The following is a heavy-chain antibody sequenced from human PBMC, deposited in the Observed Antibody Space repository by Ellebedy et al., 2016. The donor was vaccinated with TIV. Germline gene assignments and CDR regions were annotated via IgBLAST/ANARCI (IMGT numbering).Heavy chain of an antibody. J-gene: IGHJ3*02. D-gene: IGHD3-10*01. CDR2: ISSGGSTM. Sequence: PGGSLRLSCAASGFTFSDYYMSWIRQAPGKGLEWVSYISSGGSTMKYADSAKGLFTFSSDNADNSLYLQMNSLRAYDTAVYYCARDRTGVLDIWGQGTMVTVSS. V-gene: IGHV3-11*04. CDR1: GFTFSDYY. CDR3: ARDRTGVLDI.